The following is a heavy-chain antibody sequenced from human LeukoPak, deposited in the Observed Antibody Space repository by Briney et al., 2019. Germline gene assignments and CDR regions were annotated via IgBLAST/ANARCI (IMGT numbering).Heavy chain of an antibody. CDR1: GGSISNYY. V-gene: IGHV4-4*07. CDR3: ARQGVATAIDY. D-gene: IGHD2-21*02. CDR2: ISASGNT. Sequence: SETLSLTCTVSGGSISNYYWSWIRQPAGKGLEWMGRISASGNTNYNPSLKSRVTMSVDTSMTLFALKLSSVTAADTAVYYCARQGVATAIDYWGQGTLVTVSS. J-gene: IGHJ4*02.